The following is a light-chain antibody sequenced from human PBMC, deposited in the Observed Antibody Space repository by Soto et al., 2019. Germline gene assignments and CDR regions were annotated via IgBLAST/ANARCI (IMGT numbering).Light chain of an antibody. CDR2: AAS. J-gene: IGKJ4*01. CDR1: QSISSY. Sequence: DIQMTQSPSSLSASVGDRVTITCRASQSISSYLNWYQQKPGKAPKLLIYAASSLQSGVPSRFSGSGSGTDFTLTISSLQHEDFVTYYCQQSYSTPLTLGGGTKVDIK. V-gene: IGKV1-39*01. CDR3: QQSYSTPLT.